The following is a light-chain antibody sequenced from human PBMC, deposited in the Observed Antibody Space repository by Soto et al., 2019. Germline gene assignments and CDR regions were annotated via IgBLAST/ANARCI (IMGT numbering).Light chain of an antibody. V-gene: IGKV3-15*01. Sequence: EIVMTQSPATLSVSPGERATLSCRASQSVSSNVAWYQHKPGQAPRLLIYGASTRATGIPARFSGSGSGTEFTLTINSLQSEDFAGYYCEQYNNWPPVYTFGKGTKLEIK. CDR1: QSVSSN. CDR2: GAS. J-gene: IGKJ2*01. CDR3: EQYNNWPPVYT.